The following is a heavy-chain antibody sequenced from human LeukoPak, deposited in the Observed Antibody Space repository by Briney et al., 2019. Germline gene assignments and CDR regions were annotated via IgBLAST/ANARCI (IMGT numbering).Heavy chain of an antibody. CDR3: ARAKLWFGELLYFDY. Sequence: GGSLRLSCAASGFTFSSYEMNWVRQAPGKGLEWVSYISSSSSTIYYADSVKGRFTISRDNAKNSLYLQMNSLRAEDTAVYYCARAKLWFGELLYFDYWGQGTLVTVSS. J-gene: IGHJ4*02. D-gene: IGHD3-10*01. CDR2: ISSSSSTI. V-gene: IGHV3-48*03. CDR1: GFTFSSYE.